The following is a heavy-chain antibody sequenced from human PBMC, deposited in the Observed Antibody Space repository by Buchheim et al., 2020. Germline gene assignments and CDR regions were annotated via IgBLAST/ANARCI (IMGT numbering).Heavy chain of an antibody. CDR2: IWHDGSIK. CDR3: AKDSYDSSGSRYDY. V-gene: IGHV3-33*06. D-gene: IGHD3-22*01. CDR1: GFTFNTYG. Sequence: QVQLVESGGGVVQPGGSLRLSCAASGFTFNTYGMNWVRQAPGKGLEWVALIWHDGSIKYYGDSVKGRFTISRDNSKNTLYLQMNSLRGEDTALYHCAKDSYDSSGSRYDYWGQGTL. J-gene: IGHJ4*02.